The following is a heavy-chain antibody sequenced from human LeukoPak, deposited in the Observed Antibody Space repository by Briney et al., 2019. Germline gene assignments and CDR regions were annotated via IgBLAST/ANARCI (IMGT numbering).Heavy chain of an antibody. V-gene: IGHV1-2*04. Sequence: ASVKVSCKSSGYTFTGYYIHWVRQAPGQGLEWMGWINPNSGGTDHAQKFRGWVTMTRDTSINTAYMELSRLTSDDTAVYYCARELPPGRGSNWYIGHYGMDVWGQGTTVTVSS. CDR1: GYTFTGYY. CDR3: ARELPPGRGSNWYIGHYGMDV. J-gene: IGHJ6*02. CDR2: INPNSGGT. D-gene: IGHD6-13*01.